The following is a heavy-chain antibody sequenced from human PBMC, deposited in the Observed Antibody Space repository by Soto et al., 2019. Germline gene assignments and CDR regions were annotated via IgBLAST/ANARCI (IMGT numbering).Heavy chain of an antibody. CDR3: ARAESRVADFGRYYFDS. J-gene: IGHJ4*02. CDR2: VYYSGST. CDR1: GGSITGYY. V-gene: IGHV4-59*01. Sequence: QVHLQESGPGLVRPSETLSLTCTVSGGSITGYYWTWIRQIPGKGLEWIGYVYYSGSTNYNPSLKSRVTISVDTSKNQFSLDLSSVTAADAAIYYCARAESRVADFGRYYFDSWGQGTLVTVSS. D-gene: IGHD3-3*01.